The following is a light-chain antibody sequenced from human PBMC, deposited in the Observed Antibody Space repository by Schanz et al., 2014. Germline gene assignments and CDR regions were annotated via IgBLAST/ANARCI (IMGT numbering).Light chain of an antibody. CDR3: QQYYTTPWT. CDR2: GAS. Sequence: EIVMTQSQATLSVSPGERATLSCRASQSISSYLAWYQQKPGQAPRLLMYGASTRATDIPARFSGSGSGTEFTLTISSLQAEDVAVYYCQQYYTTPWTFGQGTKVEIK. V-gene: IGKV3-15*01. CDR1: QSISSY. J-gene: IGKJ1*01.